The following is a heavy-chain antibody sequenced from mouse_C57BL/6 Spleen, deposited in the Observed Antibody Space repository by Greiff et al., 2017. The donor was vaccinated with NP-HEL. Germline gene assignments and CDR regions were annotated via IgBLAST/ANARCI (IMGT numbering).Heavy chain of an antibody. D-gene: IGHD1-1*01. Sequence: DVKLVESEGGLVQPGSSMKLSCTASGFTFSDYYMAWVRQVPEKGLEWVANINYDGSSTYYLDSLKSRFIISRDNAKNILYLQMSSLKSEDTATYYCAREGDYGTWYFDVWGTGTTVTVSS. CDR1: GFTFSDYY. J-gene: IGHJ1*03. V-gene: IGHV5-16*01. CDR3: AREGDYGTWYFDV. CDR2: INYDGSST.